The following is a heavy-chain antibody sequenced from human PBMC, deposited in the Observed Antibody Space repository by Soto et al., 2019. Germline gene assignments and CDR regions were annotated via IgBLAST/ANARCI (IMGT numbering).Heavy chain of an antibody. CDR2: INHSGST. CDR1: GGSFSGYY. V-gene: IGHV4-34*01. CDR3: ARGTDRYGMDV. J-gene: IGHJ6*02. Sequence: LSLTCAVYGGSFSGYYWSWIRQPPGKGLEWIGEINHSGSTNYNPSLKSRVTISVDTSKNQFSLKLSSVTAADTAVYYCARGTDRYGMDVWGQGTTVTVSS.